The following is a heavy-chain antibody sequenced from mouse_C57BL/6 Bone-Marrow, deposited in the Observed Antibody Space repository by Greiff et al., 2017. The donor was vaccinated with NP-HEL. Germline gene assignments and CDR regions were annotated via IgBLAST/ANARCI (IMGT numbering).Heavy chain of an antibody. D-gene: IGHD3-3*01. J-gene: IGHJ2*01. CDR1: GFTFSDYY. CDR2: ISNGGGST. V-gene: IGHV5-12*01. Sequence: DVQLVESGGGLVQPGGSLKLSCAASGFTFSDYYMYWVRQTPEKRLEWVAYISNGGGSTYYPDTVKGRFTISRDNAKNTLYLQMSRLKSEDTAMYYCARHGDPPYWGQGTTLTVSS. CDR3: ARHGDPPY.